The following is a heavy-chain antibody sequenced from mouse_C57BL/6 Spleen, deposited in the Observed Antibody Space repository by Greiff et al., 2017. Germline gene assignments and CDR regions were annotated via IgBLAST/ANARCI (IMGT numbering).Heavy chain of an antibody. CDR3: TGGTGTIAY. D-gene: IGHD4-1*01. V-gene: IGHV6-3*01. J-gene: IGHJ3*01. CDR2: IRLKSDNYAT. Sequence: EVKLVESGGGLVQPGGSMKLSCVASGFTFSNYWMNWVRQSPEKGLEWVAQIRLKSDNYATHYAESVKGRFTISRDDSKSSVYLQMNNLRAEDTGIYYCTGGTGTIAYWGQGTLVTVSA. CDR1: GFTFSNYW.